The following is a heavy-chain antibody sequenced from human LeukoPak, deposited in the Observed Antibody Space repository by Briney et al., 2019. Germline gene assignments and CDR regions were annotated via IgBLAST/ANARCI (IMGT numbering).Heavy chain of an antibody. J-gene: IGHJ4*02. V-gene: IGHV3-48*01. CDR3: AKDRHSSSFVGCY. CDR1: GLTFSSVS. D-gene: IGHD6-6*01. CDR2: ISTSSRTI. Sequence: GGSLRLSCVASGLTFSSVSMNWVRQVPGRGLEWIGYISTSSRTIYYSGSVKGRFTISRDNDKNSLYLQMNSLRAEDTAVYYCAKDRHSSSFVGCYWGQGTLVTVSS.